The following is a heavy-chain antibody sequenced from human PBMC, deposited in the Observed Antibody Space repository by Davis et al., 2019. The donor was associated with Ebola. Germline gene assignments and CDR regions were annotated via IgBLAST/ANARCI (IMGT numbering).Heavy chain of an antibody. D-gene: IGHD3-22*01. CDR2: INHSGST. CDR1: GGSFSGYY. V-gene: IGHV4-34*01. J-gene: IGHJ4*02. CDR3: ARDRTPYYYDSTGYYFDY. Sequence: SETLSLTCAVYGGSFSGYYWSWIRQPPGKGLEWIGEINHSGSTNYNPSLKSRVTISVDTSTNQFSLRLSSVTAADTAVYYCARDRTPYYYDSTGYYFDYWGQGTLVTVSS.